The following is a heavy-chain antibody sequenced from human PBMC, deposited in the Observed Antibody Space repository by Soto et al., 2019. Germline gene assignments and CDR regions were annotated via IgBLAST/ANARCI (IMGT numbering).Heavy chain of an antibody. D-gene: IGHD3-22*01. V-gene: IGHV3-30-3*01. J-gene: IGHJ4*02. CDR2: ISYDGSNK. CDR1: GFTFSSYA. CDR3: ATTPGSTMIVVARLDY. Sequence: GGSLRLSCAASGFTFSSYAMHWVRQAPGKGLEWVAVISYDGSNKYYADSVKGRFTISRDNSKNTLYLQMNSLRAEDTAVYYCATTPGSTMIVVARLDYWGQGTLVTVS.